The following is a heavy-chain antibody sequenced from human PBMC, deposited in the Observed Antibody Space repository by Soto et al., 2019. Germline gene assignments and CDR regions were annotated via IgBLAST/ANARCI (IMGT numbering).Heavy chain of an antibody. CDR3: ARQDGQTTATTVRVWFDP. CDR1: GGSISRGIYY. D-gene: IGHD4-17*01. Sequence: QLQLQESGPGLVKPSETLSLTCTVSGGSISRGIYYWGWIRQPPGKGLEYIASMYYSGITYYNPYLKSRATISVDTSKIQISLKLRSVTAADTAVYYCARQDGQTTATTVRVWFDPWGQGTLVTVSS. CDR2: MYYSGIT. J-gene: IGHJ5*02. V-gene: IGHV4-39*01.